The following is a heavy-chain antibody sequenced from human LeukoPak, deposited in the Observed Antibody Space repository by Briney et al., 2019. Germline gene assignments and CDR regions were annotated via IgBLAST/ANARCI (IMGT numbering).Heavy chain of an antibody. Sequence: SVEVSCKASGGTFSSYAISWVRQAPGQGLEWMGGIIPIFGTANYAQKFQGRVTITADESTSTAYMELSSLRSEDTAVYYCARAERATTVVYYFDYWGQGTLVTVSS. V-gene: IGHV1-69*13. J-gene: IGHJ4*02. CDR2: IIPIFGTA. CDR1: GGTFSSYA. CDR3: ARAERATTVVYYFDY. D-gene: IGHD4-23*01.